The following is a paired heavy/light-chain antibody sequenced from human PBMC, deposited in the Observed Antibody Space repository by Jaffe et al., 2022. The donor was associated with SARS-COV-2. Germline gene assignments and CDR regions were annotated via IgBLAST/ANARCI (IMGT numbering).Light chain of an antibody. V-gene: IGKV3-11*01. Sequence: EIVLTQSPATLSLSPGEGATLSCRAGESVSNYLAWYQQKPGQAPRLLIYDASNRATGIPARFSGSGSGTDFTLTISSLEPEDFAVYYCQQRSTWPRTFGQGTKLEIK. J-gene: IGKJ2*01. CDR2: DAS. CDR3: QQRSTWPRT. CDR1: ESVSNY.
Heavy chain of an antibody. CDR2: INTSTGKP. V-gene: IGHV7-4-1*02. D-gene: IGHD6-19*01. CDR3: VRDQWPVVRGWFDP. Sequence: QVQLVQSEPELKKPGASVKVSCKASGYTFNTYALNWVRQAPGHGLEWMGWINTSTGKPMYAQGFTGRFVFSLDTSVSTAYLQISSLEADDTAIYYCVRDQWPVVRGWFDPWGQGTLVTVSS. CDR1: GYTFNTYA. J-gene: IGHJ5*02.